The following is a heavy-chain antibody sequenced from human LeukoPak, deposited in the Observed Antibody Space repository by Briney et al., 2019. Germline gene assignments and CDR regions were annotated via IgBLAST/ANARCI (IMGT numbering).Heavy chain of an antibody. V-gene: IGHV3-30*04. J-gene: IGHJ5*01. CDR2: ISYDGSDK. Sequence: GGSLRLSCAASGFSFNTYAIHWVRQAPGKGLEWVAVISYDGSDKYYADSVKGRFTISRDNSKNTLYLQMKTLRSEDTAVYYCGYYNSGSYSTPDSWGQGTQVTVSS. CDR3: GYYNSGSYSTPDS. CDR1: GFSFNTYA. D-gene: IGHD3-10*01.